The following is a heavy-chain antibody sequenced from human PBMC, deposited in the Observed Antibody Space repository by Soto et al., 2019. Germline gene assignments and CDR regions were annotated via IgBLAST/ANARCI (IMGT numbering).Heavy chain of an antibody. V-gene: IGHV3-73*01. D-gene: IGHD6-19*01. CDR1: GFTFSGSA. CDR3: GSSSSGWYLDD. Sequence: EVQLVESGGGMVQPGGSLKLSCTASGFTFSGSAVLWVRQASGKGLEWLGRMRSKGNNYATAYAASVKGWIIISRDDSKNMAYLQMDSLKPDDTAVYYCGSSSSGWYLDDWGQGTLVTVSS. J-gene: IGHJ4*02. CDR2: MRSKGNNYAT.